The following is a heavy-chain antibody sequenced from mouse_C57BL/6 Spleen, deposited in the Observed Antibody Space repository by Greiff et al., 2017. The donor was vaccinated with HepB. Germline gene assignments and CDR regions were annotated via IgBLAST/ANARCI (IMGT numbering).Heavy chain of an antibody. D-gene: IGHD2-1*01. CDR1: GYAFSSSW. Sequence: QVQLQQSGPELVKPGASVKISCKASGYAFSSSWMNWVKQRPGKGLEWIGRIYPGDGDTNYNGKFKSKATLTADKSSSTAYMQLSSLTSEDSAVYFCARSDYGNYVFAYWGQGTLVTVSA. J-gene: IGHJ3*01. CDR3: ARSDYGNYVFAY. V-gene: IGHV1-82*01. CDR2: IYPGDGDT.